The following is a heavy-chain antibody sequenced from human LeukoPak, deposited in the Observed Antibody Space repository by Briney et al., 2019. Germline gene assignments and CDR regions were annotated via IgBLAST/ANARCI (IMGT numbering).Heavy chain of an antibody. CDR3: ATARFCSGGACYAEH. Sequence: PGESLKISCKGSGYRFTNYWIGWVRQMPGKGLEWMGIIYPGDSDTRYSPSFQGQVTISVDKSISTAYLQWSSLKASDTVMYYCATARFCSGGACYAEHWGQGTLVTVSS. CDR2: IYPGDSDT. V-gene: IGHV5-51*01. D-gene: IGHD2-15*01. CDR1: GYRFTNYW. J-gene: IGHJ4*02.